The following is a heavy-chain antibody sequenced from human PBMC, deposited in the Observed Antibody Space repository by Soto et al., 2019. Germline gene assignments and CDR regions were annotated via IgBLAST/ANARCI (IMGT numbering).Heavy chain of an antibody. V-gene: IGHV3-15*01. CDR1: GFTFSNAW. D-gene: IGHD3-22*01. Sequence: GGSLRLSCAASGFTFSNAWMSWVRQAPGKGLEWVGRIKRKTDGGTTDYAAPVKGRFTISRDDSKNTLYLQMNSLKTEDTAVYYWTTGIVVLIPAGMDGWGQGTTVTDAS. J-gene: IGHJ6*02. CDR2: IKRKTDGGTT. CDR3: TTGIVVLIPAGMDG.